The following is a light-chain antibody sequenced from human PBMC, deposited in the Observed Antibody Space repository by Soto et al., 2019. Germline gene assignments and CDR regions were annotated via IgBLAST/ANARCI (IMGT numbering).Light chain of an antibody. V-gene: IGKV3-20*01. CDR2: GAS. CDR1: QSVTNNY. Sequence: EIVLAPSPGTPSLSPGERATPSRRASQSVTNNYLAWYQHKSGQAPRLLINGASSRATGIPDRFSGSGSGTDFTLTISRLEPEDFAVYYCQYYGNSWSFGQGTKVDIK. J-gene: IGKJ1*01. CDR3: QYYGNSWS.